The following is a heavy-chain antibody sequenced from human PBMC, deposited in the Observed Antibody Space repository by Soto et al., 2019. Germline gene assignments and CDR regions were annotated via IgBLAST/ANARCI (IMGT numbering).Heavy chain of an antibody. CDR2: IYHSGST. V-gene: IGHV4-4*02. J-gene: IGHJ6*02. CDR3: ERVSAGITGYYYGMDV. Sequence: QVHLQESGPGLVKPSGTLSLTCAVSGGSISSRHWWTWVRQSPGKGLEWIGEIYHSGSTNYNPSLKRRFTISVDKSKNQFSLKLSSVTAADTAIYYCERVSAGITGYYYGMDVWGQGTTVTVSS. D-gene: IGHD2-8*02. CDR1: GGSISSRHW.